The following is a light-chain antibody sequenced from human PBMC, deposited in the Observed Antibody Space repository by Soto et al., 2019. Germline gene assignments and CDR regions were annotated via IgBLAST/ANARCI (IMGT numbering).Light chain of an antibody. CDR2: KAS. J-gene: IGKJ1*01. Sequence: DIQMTQSPSTLSGSVGDRVTITCRASQTISSRLAWYQQKPGKAPKLLIYKASTLNSGVPSRFSGSGSGTEFTLTISSLQPDDFATYYCQHYNSYSEAFGQGTKVELK. V-gene: IGKV1-5*03. CDR3: QHYNSYSEA. CDR1: QTISSR.